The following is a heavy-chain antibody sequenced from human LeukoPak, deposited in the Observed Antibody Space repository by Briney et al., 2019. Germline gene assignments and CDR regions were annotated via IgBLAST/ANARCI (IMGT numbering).Heavy chain of an antibody. D-gene: IGHD3-10*01. V-gene: IGHV3-53*05. Sequence: GGSLRLSCAVSGLSISDFHLSMSWVRQAPGKGLEWVSVIFNGNQIYYADSAKGRFTISRDSSKNTLDLQMNSLRVEDTAVYYCVGDRAPWGGALGGAKGMDVWGEGTTVTVSS. CDR2: IFNGNQI. CDR1: GLSISDFH. CDR3: VGDRAPWGGALGGAKGMDV. J-gene: IGHJ6*04.